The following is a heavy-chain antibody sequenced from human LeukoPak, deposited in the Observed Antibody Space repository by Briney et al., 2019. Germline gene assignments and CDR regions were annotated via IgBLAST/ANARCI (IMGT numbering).Heavy chain of an antibody. V-gene: IGHV4-34*01. CDR3: ARGLSLRIGYLQQPQGHHMDV. CDR2: ITHRGST. D-gene: IGHD3-3*01. CDR1: GGSFSDYY. Sequence: SETLSLPRAVYGGSFSDYYWTWLPHSPGKGLEWSGEITHRGSTTYNPSLTSRVIMSEDMSKNKFSLKLPSVTAADTGVYYCARGLSLRIGYLQQPQGHHMDVWGKGSSLIVSS. J-gene: IGHJ6*03.